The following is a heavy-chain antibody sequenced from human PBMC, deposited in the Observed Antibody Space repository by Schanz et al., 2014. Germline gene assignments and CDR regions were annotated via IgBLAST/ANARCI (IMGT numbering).Heavy chain of an antibody. J-gene: IGHJ4*02. CDR1: GFTVSSNY. V-gene: IGHV3-30*18. Sequence: VQLVESGGGLIQPGGSLRLSCAASGFTVSSNYMSWVRQAPGRGLEWVAVISYHGSERYSADSVKGRFTISRDNSKNTLYLQMNSLRTEDTAVYFCAKSYDTSGYSGFDYWGQGTLVTVSS. D-gene: IGHD3-22*01. CDR2: ISYHGSER. CDR3: AKSYDTSGYSGFDY.